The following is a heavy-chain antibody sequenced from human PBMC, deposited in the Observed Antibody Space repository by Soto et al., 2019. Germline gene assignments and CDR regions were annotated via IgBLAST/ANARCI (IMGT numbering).Heavy chain of an antibody. J-gene: IGHJ4*02. CDR3: ARKLSYVDTAMDTDY. D-gene: IGHD5-18*01. CDR1: GYTFTIYG. CDR2: ISAYNGNT. V-gene: IGHV1-18*01. Sequence: ASVKVSCKASGYTFTIYGISWVRQAPGQGLEWMGWISAYNGNTNYAQKLQGRVTMTTDTSTSTAYMELRSLRSDDTAVYYCARKLSYVDTAMDTDYWGQGTLVTVSS.